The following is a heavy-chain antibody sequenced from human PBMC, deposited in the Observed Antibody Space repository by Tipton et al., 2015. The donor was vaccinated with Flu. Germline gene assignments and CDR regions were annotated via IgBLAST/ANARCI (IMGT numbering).Heavy chain of an antibody. D-gene: IGHD4-11*01. Sequence: TLSLTCAVSGDSIRSAYCRGWIRQPPGKGLEWIGDVCQNGNTYPNPSLKSRAIITVDTSKNQFSLKLSSVTAADSAIYYCARLDYSNYVAVPKNWFDPWGAGNLVTVSS. CDR1: GDSIRSAYC. CDR2: VCQNGNT. V-gene: IGHV4-38-2*01. J-gene: IGHJ5*02. CDR3: ARLDYSNYVAVPKNWFDP.